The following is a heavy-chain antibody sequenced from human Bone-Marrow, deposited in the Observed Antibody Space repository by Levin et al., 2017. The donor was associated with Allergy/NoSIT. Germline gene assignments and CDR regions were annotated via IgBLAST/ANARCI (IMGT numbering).Heavy chain of an antibody. CDR2: IDWDDDR. V-gene: IGHV2-70*11. D-gene: IGHD3-22*01. CDR3: ARTVYYTSGGYYLDHFDS. Sequence: SGPTLVKPTQTLTLTCTFSGFSLSTNRMGVNWIRQPPGKALEWLARIDWDDDRYYATSLKTRLTISKDTSKNQVVLTMTNMDGVDTATYYCARTVYYTSGGYYLDHFDSWGQGTLVTVSS. J-gene: IGHJ4*02. CDR1: GFSLSTNRMG.